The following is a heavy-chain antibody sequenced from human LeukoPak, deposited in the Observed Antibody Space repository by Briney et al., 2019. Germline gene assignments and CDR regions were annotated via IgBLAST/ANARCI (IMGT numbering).Heavy chain of an antibody. J-gene: IGHJ4*02. CDR2: INPNGGST. Sequence: GASVKVSCKASGYTFSNYYMHWVRQAPGQGLEWMGIINPNGGSTTYAQKFQGRVTMIRDTSTSTVYMELSSLRSEDTAVYYCARGGQLGPEGYFDYWGQGTLVTVSS. D-gene: IGHD6-6*01. CDR1: GYTFSNYY. CDR3: ARGGQLGPEGYFDY. V-gene: IGHV1-46*01.